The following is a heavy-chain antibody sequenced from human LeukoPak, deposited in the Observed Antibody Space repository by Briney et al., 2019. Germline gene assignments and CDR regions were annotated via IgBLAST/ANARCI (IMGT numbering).Heavy chain of an antibody. CDR2: IRSKAYGGTT. D-gene: IGHD2-2*02. Sequence: GGSLRLSCTASGFTFGDYAMSWVRQAPGKGLEWVGFIRSKAYGGTTEYAASVKGRFTISRDDSKSIAYLQMNSLKTEDTAVYYCSVDCSSTSYYTMEPYYYYGMDVWGQGTTVTVSS. CDR1: GFTFGDYA. V-gene: IGHV3-49*04. J-gene: IGHJ6*02. CDR3: SVDCSSTSYYTMEPYYYYGMDV.